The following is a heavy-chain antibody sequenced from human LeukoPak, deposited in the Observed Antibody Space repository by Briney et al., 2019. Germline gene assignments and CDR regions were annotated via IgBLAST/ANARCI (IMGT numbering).Heavy chain of an antibody. Sequence: PGGSLRLSCAASGFTFSSYGMHWVRQAPVKGLEWVAVISYDGSNKYYADSVKGRFTISRDNSKNTLYLQMNSLRAEDTAVYYCAKDQLGGSFDYWGQGTLVTVSP. CDR2: ISYDGSNK. CDR1: GFTFSSYG. J-gene: IGHJ4*02. D-gene: IGHD7-27*01. CDR3: AKDQLGGSFDY. V-gene: IGHV3-30*18.